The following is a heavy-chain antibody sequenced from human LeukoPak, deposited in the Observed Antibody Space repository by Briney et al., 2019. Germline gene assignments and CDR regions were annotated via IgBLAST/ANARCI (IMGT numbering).Heavy chain of an antibody. CDR2: INPSGGST. V-gene: IGHV1-46*01. CDR1: GYTFTSYY. D-gene: IGHD5-18*01. J-gene: IGHJ4*02. Sequence: GASVKVSCKASGYTFTSYYMHWVRQAPGQGLEWMGIINPSGGSTSYAQKFRGRVTMTRDTSTSTVYMELSSLRSEDTAVYYCARDRWLYSYGYSPLDYWGQGTLVTVSS. CDR3: ARDRWLYSYGYSPLDY.